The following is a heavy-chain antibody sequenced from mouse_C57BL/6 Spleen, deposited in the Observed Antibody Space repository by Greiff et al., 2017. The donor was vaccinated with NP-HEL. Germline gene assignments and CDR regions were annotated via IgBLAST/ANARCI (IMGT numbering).Heavy chain of an antibody. CDR2: IDPSDSYT. V-gene: IGHV1-69*01. Sequence: QVLLQQPGAELVMPGASVKLSCKASGYTFTSYWMHWVKQRPGQGLEWIGEIDPSDSYTNYNQKFKGKSTLTVDKSSSTAYMQLSSLTSEDSAVYYCARSAQAIFAYWGQGTLVTVSA. CDR3: ARSAQAIFAY. J-gene: IGHJ3*01. D-gene: IGHD3-2*02. CDR1: GYTFTSYW.